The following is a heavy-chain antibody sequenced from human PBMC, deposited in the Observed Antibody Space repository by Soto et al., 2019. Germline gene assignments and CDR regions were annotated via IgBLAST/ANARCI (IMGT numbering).Heavy chain of an antibody. CDR3: ASNIWNAVAGRDGTLNI. Sequence: QMQLEESGPGLVKPSETLSLTCSVSGGSVSDYYWHWIRQSPGKGLEWIGYLSSSGATSYSPPLRRLVTISLDSSKNQLSLKMTSVTAADAALYYCASNIWNAVAGRDGTLNIWGQGILVTVSS. D-gene: IGHD1-1*01. J-gene: IGHJ3*02. CDR2: LSSSGAT. V-gene: IGHV4-59*08. CDR1: GGSVSDYY.